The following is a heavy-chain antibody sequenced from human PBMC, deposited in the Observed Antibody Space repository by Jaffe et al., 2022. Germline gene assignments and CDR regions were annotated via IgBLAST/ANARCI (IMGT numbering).Heavy chain of an antibody. CDR1: GYSISSGYY. CDR3: ARHADSSGYYYDPWDAFDI. V-gene: IGHV4-38-2*01. CDR2: IYHSGST. D-gene: IGHD3-22*01. J-gene: IGHJ3*02. Sequence: QVQLQESGPGLVKPSETLSLTCAVSGYSISSGYYWGWIRQPPGKGLEWIGSIYHSGSTYYNPSLKSRVTISVDTSKNQFSLKLSSVTAADTAVYYCARHADSSGYYYDPWDAFDIWGQGTMVTVSS.